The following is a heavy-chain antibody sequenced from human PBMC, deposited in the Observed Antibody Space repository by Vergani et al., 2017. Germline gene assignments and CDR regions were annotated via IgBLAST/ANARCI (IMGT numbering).Heavy chain of an antibody. D-gene: IGHD6-19*01. CDR3: AKQREFSSGWELDY. CDR2: IQYSGNRQ. V-gene: IGHV3-30*02. CDR1: GFTFFSYG. J-gene: IGHJ4*02. Sequence: VDLVESGGGVVRPGGSLRLSCAASGFTFFSYGMHWVRQAPGKGLEWVAFIQYSGNRQVYADSVKGRFTISRDNPNNTLYLHLSSLRTEDTAMYYCAKQREFSSGWELDYWGQGTLVSVSS.